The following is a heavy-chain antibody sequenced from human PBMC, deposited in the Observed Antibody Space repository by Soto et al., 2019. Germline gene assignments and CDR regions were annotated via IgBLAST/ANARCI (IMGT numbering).Heavy chain of an antibody. Sequence: PSETLSLTCGVSGGTVASSHWWSWVRQSPGRGLGWIGNVYHTGDTNFNPSLQSRVTFSVDKSNNQFSLRLTSVTAADTAVYFCARENVTAGGTNYFHPWGPRTLVTGSS. CDR2: VYHTGDT. D-gene: IGHD2-21*02. CDR3: ARENVTAGGTNYFHP. V-gene: IGHV4-4*02. CDR1: GGTVASSHW. J-gene: IGHJ5*02.